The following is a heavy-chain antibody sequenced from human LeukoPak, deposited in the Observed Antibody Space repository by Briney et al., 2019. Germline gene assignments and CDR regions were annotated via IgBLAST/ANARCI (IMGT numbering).Heavy chain of an antibody. CDR2: IYYSGST. Sequence: SETLSLTCTVSGGSISSSSYYWAWIRQPPGKGLEWIGYIYYSGSTNYNPSLKSRVTISVDTSKNQFSLKLSSVTAADTAVYYCARITYYDILTGYYYFDYWGQGTLVTVSS. CDR1: GGSISSSSYY. V-gene: IGHV4-61*05. D-gene: IGHD3-9*01. CDR3: ARITYYDILTGYYYFDY. J-gene: IGHJ4*02.